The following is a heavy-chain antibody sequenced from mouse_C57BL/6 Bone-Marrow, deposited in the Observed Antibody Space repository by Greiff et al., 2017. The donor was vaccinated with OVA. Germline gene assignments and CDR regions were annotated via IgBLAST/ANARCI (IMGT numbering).Heavy chain of an antibody. V-gene: IGHV1-58*01. CDR2: IYIGNGYT. CDR3: ARGAPTHYYAMDY. Sequence: VQLKESGAELVRPGSSVKMSCKTSGYTFTSYGINWVKQRPGQGLEWIGYIYIGNGYTEYNEKFKGKATLTSDTSSSTAYMQLSSLTSEYSAIYFCARGAPTHYYAMDYWGQGTSVTVSS. D-gene: IGHD3-1*01. J-gene: IGHJ4*01. CDR1: GYTFTSYG.